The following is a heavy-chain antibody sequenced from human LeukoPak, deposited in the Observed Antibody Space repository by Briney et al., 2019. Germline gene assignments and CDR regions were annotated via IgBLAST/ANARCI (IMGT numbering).Heavy chain of an antibody. D-gene: IGHD2-15*01. CDR2: FIPILGTP. J-gene: IGHJ6*02. CDR3: ARGLYCRSSTSCSDYGMDV. CDR1: GGIFRSYG. Sequence: SLKVSCKTSGGIFRSYGLNWVRQAPGHGLEWMGGFIPILGTPKYAQNLQGRVTITADESTSTGYMELSSLRYEDTAVYYCARGLYCRSSTSCSDYGMDVWGQGTTVAVSS. V-gene: IGHV1-69*01.